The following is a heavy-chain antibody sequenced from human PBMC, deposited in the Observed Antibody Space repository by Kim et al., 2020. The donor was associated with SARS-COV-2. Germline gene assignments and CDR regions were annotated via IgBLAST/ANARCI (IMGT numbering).Heavy chain of an antibody. V-gene: IGHV3-30*01. Sequence: KGRLHISRDNSKNTLYLQMNSLGAEETAVYYCARGMITFGGVIVASYFDYWGQGTLVTVSS. J-gene: IGHJ4*02. D-gene: IGHD3-16*02. CDR3: ARGMITFGGVIVASYFDY.